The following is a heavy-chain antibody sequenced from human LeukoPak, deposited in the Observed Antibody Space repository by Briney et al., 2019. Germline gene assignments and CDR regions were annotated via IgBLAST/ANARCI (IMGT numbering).Heavy chain of an antibody. CDR2: INHSGST. CDR3: AREWEMATLF. V-gene: IGHV4-34*01. CDR1: GGSFSGYY. D-gene: IGHD5-24*01. Sequence: SETLSLTCAVYGGSFSGYYWSWIRQPPGKGLEWIGEINHSGSTNYSPSLKSRVTISVDTSKNQFSLKLSSVTAADTAVYYCAREWEMATLFWGQGTLVTVSS. J-gene: IGHJ4*02.